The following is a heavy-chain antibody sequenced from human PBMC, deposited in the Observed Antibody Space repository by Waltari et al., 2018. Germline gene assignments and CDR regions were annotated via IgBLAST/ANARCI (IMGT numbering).Heavy chain of an antibody. Sequence: QVQLVQSGAEVKKPGSSVKVSCKASGGTFSSYAISWVRQAPGQGLEWMGGIIPIFGTANYEQKFQGRVTITADESTSTAYMELSSLRSEDTAVYYCTTHLLGEDPARYAVGYCTGGVCYIEYWGQGTLVTVSS. V-gene: IGHV1-69*13. J-gene: IGHJ4*02. CDR2: IIPIFGTA. CDR3: TTHLLGEDPARYAVGYCTGGVCYIEY. CDR1: GGTFSSYA. D-gene: IGHD2-8*02.